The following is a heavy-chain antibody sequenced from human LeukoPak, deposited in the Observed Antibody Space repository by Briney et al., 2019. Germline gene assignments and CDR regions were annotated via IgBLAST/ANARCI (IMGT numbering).Heavy chain of an antibody. CDR3: ASPYDSSGYSYYYYGMDV. D-gene: IGHD3-22*01. CDR2: ITASSDNI. CDR1: GFTFSDYS. V-gene: IGHV3-21*05. J-gene: IGHJ6*02. Sequence: PGGSLRLSCVTTGFTFSDYSMNWVRQAPGKGLEWISYITASSDNINYADSVKGRFTISRDNAKNSLYLQMNSLRAEDTAVYYCASPYDSSGYSYYYYGMDVWGQGTTVTVSS.